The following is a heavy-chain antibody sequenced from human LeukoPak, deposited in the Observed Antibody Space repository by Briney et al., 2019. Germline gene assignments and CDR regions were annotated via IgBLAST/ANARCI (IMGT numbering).Heavy chain of an antibody. Sequence: GGSLRLSCAASGFTFNNYAMSWVRRAPGKGLEWVSAISTDGRSTHYADSVEGRFSISRDNSESTLYLQMNSLRAEDTAVYYCAKHRVLVVGENDCWGQGTQVSVSS. CDR2: ISTDGRST. J-gene: IGHJ4*02. D-gene: IGHD3-16*02. CDR3: AKHRVLVVGENDC. V-gene: IGHV3-23*01. CDR1: GFTFNNYA.